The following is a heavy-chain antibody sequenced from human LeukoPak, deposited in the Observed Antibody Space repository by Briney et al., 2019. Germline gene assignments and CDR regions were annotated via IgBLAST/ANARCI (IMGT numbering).Heavy chain of an antibody. CDR2: MKGGGST. D-gene: IGHD2-21*01. CDR1: GGSFSGLY. V-gene: IGHV4-34*01. CDR3: ATSLYCGTGCL. Sequence: PSETLSLTCAVYGGSFSGLYWSWIRQPPGKGLEWIGEMKGGGSTNYNPSLKSRVTLSLDTSKNQFSLKLTSVTAADTAVYYCATSLYCGTGCLWGQGTMVTVSS. J-gene: IGHJ3*01.